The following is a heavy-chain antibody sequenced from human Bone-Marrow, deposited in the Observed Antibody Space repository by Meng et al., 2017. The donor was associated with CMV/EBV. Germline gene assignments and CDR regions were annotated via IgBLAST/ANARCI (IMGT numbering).Heavy chain of an antibody. V-gene: IGHV3-23*03. CDR2: IYSGGSTT. J-gene: IGHJ6*02. Sequence: GESLKISCAASGFTFSNYAMSWGRQAPGKGLEWVSVIYSGGSTTYYADSVKGRFTISRDNSKNTLYLQMNSLRAEDTAVYYCARDYDFWSGYRIRASYGMDVWGQGTTVTVSS. D-gene: IGHD3-3*01. CDR1: GFTFSNYA. CDR3: ARDYDFWSGYRIRASYGMDV.